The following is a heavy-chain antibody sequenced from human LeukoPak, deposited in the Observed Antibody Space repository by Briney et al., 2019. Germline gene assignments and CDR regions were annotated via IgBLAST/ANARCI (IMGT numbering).Heavy chain of an antibody. J-gene: IGHJ5*02. CDR3: ARVSFRYCGGDCPFDP. Sequence: EASVKVSCKASGYTFTGYYMHWVRQAPGQGLEWMGWINPNSGGTNYAQKFQGRVTMTRDTSISTAYMELSRLRSDDTAVYYCARVSFRYCGGDCPFDPWGQGTLVTVSS. CDR1: GYTFTGYY. CDR2: INPNSGGT. D-gene: IGHD2-21*01. V-gene: IGHV1-2*02.